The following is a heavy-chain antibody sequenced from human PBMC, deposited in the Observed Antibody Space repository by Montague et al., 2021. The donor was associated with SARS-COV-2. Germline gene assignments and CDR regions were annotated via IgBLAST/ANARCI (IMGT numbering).Heavy chain of an antibody. CDR2: VNQSGTT. CDR1: GGSFSNYY. CDR3: ARGQRSVVVPAAGTEGRAFDI. J-gene: IGHJ3*02. D-gene: IGHD2-2*01. Sequence: SETLSLTCAISGGSFSNYYWSWIRQPPGKGLEWIGKVNQSGTTIYNPSVKSGVTISEDTSKNQFYLRLNSVTAADTAVYYCARGQRSVVVPAAGTEGRAFDIWGQGTMVTVSS. V-gene: IGHV4-34*01.